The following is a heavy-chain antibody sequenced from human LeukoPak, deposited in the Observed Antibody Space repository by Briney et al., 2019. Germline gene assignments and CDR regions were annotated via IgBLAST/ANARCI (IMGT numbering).Heavy chain of an antibody. V-gene: IGHV3-21*01. D-gene: IGHD4-17*01. Sequence: PGGSLRLSCAASGFTFSSYSMNWVRQAPGKGLEWVSSISSSSSYIYYADSVKGRFTISRDNAKNSLYLQMNSLRAEDTAVYYCARVKYGDYAVDYWGQGTLVTASS. CDR2: ISSSSSYI. CDR1: GFTFSSYS. J-gene: IGHJ4*02. CDR3: ARVKYGDYAVDY.